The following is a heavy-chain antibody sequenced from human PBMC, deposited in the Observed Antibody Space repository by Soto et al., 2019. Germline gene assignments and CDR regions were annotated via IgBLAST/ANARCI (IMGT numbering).Heavy chain of an antibody. Sequence: GGSLRLSCAASGFTFSSYAMSWVRQAPGKGLEWVSAISGSGGSTYYADSVKGRFTISRDNSKNTLYLQMNSLRAEDTAVYYCAKDTGYSSGWSTYYFDYWGQGTLVTVSS. CDR2: ISGSGGST. J-gene: IGHJ4*02. V-gene: IGHV3-23*01. D-gene: IGHD6-19*01. CDR1: GFTFSSYA. CDR3: AKDTGYSSGWSTYYFDY.